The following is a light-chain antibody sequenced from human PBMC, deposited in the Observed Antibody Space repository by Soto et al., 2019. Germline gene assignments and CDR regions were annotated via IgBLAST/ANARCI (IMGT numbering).Light chain of an antibody. Sequence: QMTQSPSSLSASVGDRVTITCRASQDISNYLAWYQQKPGGAPKLLIYAASTLQSGVPSRFSGRGSGADFTLTISSLQPEDVAIYYCQKYNDAPRTFGQGTRVEMK. J-gene: IGKJ1*01. V-gene: IGKV1-27*01. CDR1: QDISNY. CDR2: AAS. CDR3: QKYNDAPRT.